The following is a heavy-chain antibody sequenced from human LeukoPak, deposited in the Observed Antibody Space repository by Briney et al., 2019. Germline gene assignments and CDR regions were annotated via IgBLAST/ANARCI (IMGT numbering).Heavy chain of an antibody. Sequence: GGSLRLSGAASGFTFSSYAMSWVRQAPGKGLEWISYIGIDSGNTKYADSVRGRFTISADKAKNSLYLQMNSLRVEDTAVCYCARDHNYAFDNWGQGTLVSVAS. D-gene: IGHD1-1*01. CDR3: ARDHNYAFDN. CDR2: IGIDSGNT. V-gene: IGHV3-48*01. J-gene: IGHJ4*02. CDR1: GFTFSSYA.